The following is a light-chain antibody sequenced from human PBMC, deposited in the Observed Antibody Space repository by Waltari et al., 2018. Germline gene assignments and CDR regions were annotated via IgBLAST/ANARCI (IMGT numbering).Light chain of an antibody. CDR1: QSISKY. CDR2: AAS. J-gene: IGKJ1*01. Sequence: EIMLTQSPGTLSLSPGERATIYCRASQSISKYLAWYQQKPGQAPTRLIVAASSRDTGIPGRFSGSGSGTDFSLTISRLEPEDVAVYYCQKYGTLPATFGQGTKVEIK. V-gene: IGKV3-20*01. CDR3: QKYGTLPAT.